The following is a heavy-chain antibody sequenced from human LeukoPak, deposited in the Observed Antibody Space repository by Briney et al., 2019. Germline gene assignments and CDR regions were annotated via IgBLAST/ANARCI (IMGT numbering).Heavy chain of an antibody. V-gene: IGHV4-34*01. CDR3: ARAPRIAAAGIFDY. CDR2: INHSGST. CDR1: GGSFSGYY. Sequence: PSETLSLTCAVYGGSFSGYYWSWIRQPPGKGLEWIGEINHSGSTNYNPSLKSRVTISVDTSKNQFSLKLSSVTAADTAAYYCARAPRIAAAGIFDYWGQGTLVTVSS. D-gene: IGHD6-13*01. J-gene: IGHJ4*02.